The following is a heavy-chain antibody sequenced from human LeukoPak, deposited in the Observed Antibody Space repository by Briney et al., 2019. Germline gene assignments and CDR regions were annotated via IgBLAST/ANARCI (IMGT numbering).Heavy chain of an antibody. CDR1: GGTFSSYA. V-gene: IGHV1-69*06. D-gene: IGHD2-15*01. J-gene: IGHJ4*02. CDR3: ARDGHCSGGSCYSVAFDY. CDR2: IIPIFGTA. Sequence: GSSVKVSCKASGGTFSSYAISWVRQAPGQGLEWVGGIIPIFGTANYAQKFQGRVTITADKSTSTAYMELSSLRSEDTAVYYCARDGHCSGGSCYSVAFDYWGQGTLVTVPS.